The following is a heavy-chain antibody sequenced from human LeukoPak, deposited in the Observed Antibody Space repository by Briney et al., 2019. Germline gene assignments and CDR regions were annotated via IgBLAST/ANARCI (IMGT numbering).Heavy chain of an antibody. CDR3: AKAATYNLAYCGGDCYPDY. D-gene: IGHD2-21*01. V-gene: IGHV3-23*01. Sequence: GGSLRLSCAASGFTFSSYAMSWVRQAPGKGLEWVSAISGSGGSTYYADSVKGRFTISRDNSKNTLYLQMNSLRAEDTAVYYCAKAATYNLAYCGGDCYPDYWGQGTLVTVSS. CDR1: GFTFSSYA. J-gene: IGHJ4*02. CDR2: ISGSGGST.